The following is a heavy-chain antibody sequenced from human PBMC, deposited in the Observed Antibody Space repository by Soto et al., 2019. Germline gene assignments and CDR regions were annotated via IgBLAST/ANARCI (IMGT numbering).Heavy chain of an antibody. CDR2: ISGSGGST. V-gene: IGHV3-23*01. CDR3: AKQRAPPWNAPDGLDI. CDR1: GFTFSSYA. Sequence: EVQLLESGGGLVQPGGSLRLSCAASGFTFSSYAMSWVRQAPGKGLEWVSAISGSGGSTYYADSVKGRFTISRDNSKNTLYLQMNSLRAEDTAVYYCAKQRAPPWNAPDGLDIWGQGTMVTVSS. J-gene: IGHJ3*02. D-gene: IGHD1-1*01.